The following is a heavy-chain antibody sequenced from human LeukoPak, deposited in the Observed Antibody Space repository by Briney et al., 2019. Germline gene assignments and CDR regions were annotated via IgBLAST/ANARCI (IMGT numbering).Heavy chain of an antibody. CDR2: LKSDGSGI. D-gene: IGHD6-19*01. CDR3: AKGSGYNSGYYNY. Sequence: PGGSMRLSCAASGFTFSDYAMNWVRQAPGKGLEWVSGLKSDGSGISYADSVKGRFTISRDNSKNTLYLQMNSLRAEDTAVYYCAKGSGYNSGYYNYWGQGTLVTVSS. CDR1: GFTFSDYA. V-gene: IGHV3-23*01. J-gene: IGHJ4*02.